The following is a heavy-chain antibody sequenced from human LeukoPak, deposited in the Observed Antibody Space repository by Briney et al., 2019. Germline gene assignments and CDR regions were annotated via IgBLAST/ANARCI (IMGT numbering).Heavy chain of an antibody. CDR2: ISYDAISK. V-gene: IGHV3-30*04. D-gene: IGHD3-3*01. J-gene: IGHJ4*02. Sequence: GGSLRLSCAASGFSFSSYTMNWVRQAPGKGVEGVALISYDAISKYSAYSVNGRFTISRDDSKNTLYLQMSILRPEDTAVYYCARSSFFGVVPFDYWGQGTLVTVSS. CDR3: ARSSFFGVVPFDY. CDR1: GFSFSSYT.